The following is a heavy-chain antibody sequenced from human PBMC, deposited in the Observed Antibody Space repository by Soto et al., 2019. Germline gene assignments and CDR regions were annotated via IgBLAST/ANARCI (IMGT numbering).Heavy chain of an antibody. J-gene: IGHJ5*02. CDR3: ARMRLHLGELSRSWFDP. CDR1: GGSINYGEFY. CDR2: IYSSGRT. D-gene: IGHD3-16*02. Sequence: QVQLQESGPGLVKASQTLSLTCRFSGGSINYGEFYWNWIRQSPGKVLGWIGYIYSSGRTYYNPSLTSRKNIAQNTSNNLLSLRLSSVTAAYTAVYYCARMRLHLGELSRSWFDPWGRGTLVTVSS. V-gene: IGHV4-31*03.